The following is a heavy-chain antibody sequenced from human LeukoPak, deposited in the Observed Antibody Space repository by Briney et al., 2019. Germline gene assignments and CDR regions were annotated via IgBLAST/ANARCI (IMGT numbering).Heavy chain of an antibody. V-gene: IGHV3-11*01. Sequence: GGSLTLSCAASGFTFSDYYMTWIRQSPQKGLEWISHITIGVGATYYADSVKGRFTISRDNAKNSLYLQMNRLRAGDTAVYYCARGHYEMDVWGQGTTVTVSS. J-gene: IGHJ6*02. CDR3: ARGHYEMDV. CDR2: ITIGVGAT. CDR1: GFTFSDYY.